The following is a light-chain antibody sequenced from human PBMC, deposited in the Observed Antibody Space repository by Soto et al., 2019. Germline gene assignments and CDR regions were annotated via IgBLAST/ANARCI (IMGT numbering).Light chain of an antibody. CDR1: QSVSTN. V-gene: IGKV3-15*01. CDR2: GAS. Sequence: EIVLTQSPATLSVSPLEIATLCFRASQSVSTNLAWYQQRPGQAPRLLIYGASTRAPGIPARFSGSGSGTEFTLTISGLQSEDFAVYYCQEARNWPRTFGQGTKVDI. CDR3: QEARNWPRT. J-gene: IGKJ1*01.